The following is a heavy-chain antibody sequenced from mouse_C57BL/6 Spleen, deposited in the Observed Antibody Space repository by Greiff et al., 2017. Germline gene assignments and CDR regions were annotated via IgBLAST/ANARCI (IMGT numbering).Heavy chain of an antibody. V-gene: IGHV3-8*01. CDR3: ARDYDYDGAGGYFDV. J-gene: IGHJ1*03. D-gene: IGHD2-4*01. Sequence: EVQLQQSGPGLAKPSQTLSLTCSVTGYSITSDYWNWIRKFPGNKLEYMGYISYSGSTYYNPSLKSRISITRDTSKNQYYLQLNSVTTEDTATYYCARDYDYDGAGGYFDVWGTGTTVTVSS. CDR1: GYSITSDY. CDR2: ISYSGST.